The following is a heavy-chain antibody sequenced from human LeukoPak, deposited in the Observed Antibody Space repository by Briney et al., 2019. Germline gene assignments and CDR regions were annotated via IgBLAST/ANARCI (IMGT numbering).Heavy chain of an antibody. CDR1: GGSLSTYS. Sequence: SETLSLTCSVSGGSLSTYSWSWVRHSPGNRLEWIGYIYHGGTTNHNPSLKSRATISADTAKNQFSLRLRSVTAADTAIYYCARDTTVGSGMEHWGQGTLVSVSS. V-gene: IGHV4-59*01. CDR2: IYHGGTT. D-gene: IGHD3-10*01. J-gene: IGHJ4*02. CDR3: ARDTTVGSGMEH.